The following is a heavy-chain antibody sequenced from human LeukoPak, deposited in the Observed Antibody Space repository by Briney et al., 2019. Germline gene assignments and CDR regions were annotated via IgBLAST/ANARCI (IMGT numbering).Heavy chain of an antibody. CDR1: GFTFDDYA. Sequence: GGSLRLSCAASGFTFDDYAMHWVRQAPGKGLEWVSGISWNSGSIGYADSVKGRFTISRDNAKNSLYLQMNSLRAEDTALYYCAKVPGIAAAVSIWGQGTMVTVSS. CDR3: AKVPGIAAAVSI. J-gene: IGHJ3*02. D-gene: IGHD6-13*01. V-gene: IGHV3-9*01. CDR2: ISWNSGSI.